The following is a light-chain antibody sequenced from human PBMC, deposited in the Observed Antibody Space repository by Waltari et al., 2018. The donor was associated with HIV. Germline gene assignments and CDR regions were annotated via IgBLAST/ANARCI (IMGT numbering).Light chain of an antibody. CDR2: DVS. J-gene: IGLJ1*01. Sequence: QSALTQPASVSASPGQSITISCTGTSSGVGVYNYVSWYQQHPGKAPKLMIYDVSNRPSGVSNRFSGSKSGNTASLTISGLQAEDEADYYCSSYTSSSTRVFGTGTKVTVL. CDR3: SSYTSSSTRV. CDR1: SSGVGVYNY. V-gene: IGLV2-14*01.